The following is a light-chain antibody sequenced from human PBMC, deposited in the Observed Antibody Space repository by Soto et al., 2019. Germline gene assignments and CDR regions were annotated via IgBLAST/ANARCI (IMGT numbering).Light chain of an antibody. CDR2: GAS. CDR3: QQYNSYWT. Sequence: EIVMTQSPATLSVAPGERATLSCRASQRVSIDLAWYQQTPGQAPRLLIYGASTRATGIPVRFSGSASGTEFTLTISSLQPDDFATYYCQQYNSYWTFGQGTKVDIK. V-gene: IGKV3-15*01. J-gene: IGKJ1*01. CDR1: QRVSID.